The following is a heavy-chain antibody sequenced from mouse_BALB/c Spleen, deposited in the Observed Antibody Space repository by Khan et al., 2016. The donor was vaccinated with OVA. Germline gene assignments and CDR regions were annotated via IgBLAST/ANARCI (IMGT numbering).Heavy chain of an antibody. D-gene: IGHD2-10*01. Sequence: QVQLQQSGAELVRPGSSVKISCKASGYAFSRYWMNWVKQRPGQGLEWIGQIYPGDGDTNYNGKFKGKATLTADKSSSTAYMQLSSLTSADSAVYCCARLAAFYGNYSDYWGQGTTLTVSS. CDR2: IYPGDGDT. CDR3: ARLAAFYGNYSDY. CDR1: GYAFSRYW. J-gene: IGHJ2*01. V-gene: IGHV1-80*01.